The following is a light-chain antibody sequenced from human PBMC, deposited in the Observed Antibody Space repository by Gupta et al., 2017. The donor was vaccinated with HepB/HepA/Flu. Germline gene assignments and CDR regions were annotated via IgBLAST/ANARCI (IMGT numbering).Light chain of an antibody. Sequence: IPITQSPSSLSASVGDRVTITCRASPGISNNLAWYQQKAGKVPKLLIYAASTLPSGVPSRFSGSGSGTEVTLTISSLQPEDVETYYCQKDDSVPITFGQGTRLE. CDR2: AAS. CDR3: QKDDSVPIT. J-gene: IGKJ5*01. CDR1: PGISNN. V-gene: IGKV1-27*01.